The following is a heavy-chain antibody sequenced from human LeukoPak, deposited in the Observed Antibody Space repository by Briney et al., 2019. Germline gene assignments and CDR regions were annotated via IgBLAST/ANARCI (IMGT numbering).Heavy chain of an antibody. D-gene: IGHD3-10*01. Sequence: PSKTLSLTCTVSGDSISSGDYYCSWIRQHPGEGLEWIGYIYYSGSTYYNPSPKSRVTISVDTSKNQFSLKLSSVTAADTAVYYCARRNYGSGDNNWFDPWGQGTLVTVSS. CDR2: IYYSGST. J-gene: IGHJ5*02. CDR1: GDSISSGDYY. V-gene: IGHV4-31*03. CDR3: ARRNYGSGDNNWFDP.